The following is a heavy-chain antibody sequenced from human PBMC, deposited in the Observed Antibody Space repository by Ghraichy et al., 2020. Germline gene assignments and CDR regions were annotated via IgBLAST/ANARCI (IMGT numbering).Heavy chain of an antibody. CDR2: IGMTGTST. D-gene: IGHD6-19*01. Sequence: GGSLRLSCTASGFTFNSYAMNWVRQAPGKGLEWVSGIGMTGTSTYYADSVKGQFTISRDNSKNTVFLQMNSLRAEDTAVYYCAKDSAAVAGKRGGFDIRGQGTMVTVSS. J-gene: IGHJ3*02. CDR1: GFTFNSYA. CDR3: AKDSAAVAGKRGGFDI. V-gene: IGHV3-23*01.